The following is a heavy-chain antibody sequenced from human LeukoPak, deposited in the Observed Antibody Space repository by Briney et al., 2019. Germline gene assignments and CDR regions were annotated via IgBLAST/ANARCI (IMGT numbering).Heavy chain of an antibody. Sequence: SETLSLTCAVSGDSISSIYWWSWVRQPPGKGLEWIGEIYHSGTTNYDPSLKSRVTISVDKSKNQFSLRLSSVTAADTAVYCCAGGGHYVWNYWGQGTLVTVSS. CDR1: GDSISSIYW. CDR3: AGGGHYVWNY. J-gene: IGHJ4*02. V-gene: IGHV4-4*01. D-gene: IGHD3-16*01. CDR2: IYHSGTT.